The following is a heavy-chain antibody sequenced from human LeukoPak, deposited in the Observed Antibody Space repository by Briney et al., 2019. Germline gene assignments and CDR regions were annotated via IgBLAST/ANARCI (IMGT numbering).Heavy chain of an antibody. D-gene: IGHD2-2*02. CDR2: INPNGGGT. V-gene: IGHV1-2*02. J-gene: IGHJ4*02. Sequence: PRASVKVSCKASGYTFSGYHMHWVRQAPGEGLEWIGWINPNGGGTKYAQKFQGRVTMTRDTSISTAYVELSGLRSDDTAVYYCAREHSSNSNCYICHYWGQGTLVTVSS. CDR3: AREHSSNSNCYICHY. CDR1: GYTFSGYH.